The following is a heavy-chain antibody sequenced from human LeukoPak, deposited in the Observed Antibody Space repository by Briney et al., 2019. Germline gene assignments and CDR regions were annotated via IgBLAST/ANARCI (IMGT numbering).Heavy chain of an antibody. Sequence: SETLSLTCTVSGGSISGWYWSWIRQPPGEGLEWIGYIYGSGYTNYNPSLKSRVTMSIDTSKNHFSLKLTSVTAADTATYYCASWPGYYDSSGYYPHDAFDIWGQGTMVTVSS. CDR3: ASWPGYYDSSGYYPHDAFDI. CDR1: GGSISGWY. V-gene: IGHV4-59*01. D-gene: IGHD3-22*01. CDR2: IYGSGYT. J-gene: IGHJ3*02.